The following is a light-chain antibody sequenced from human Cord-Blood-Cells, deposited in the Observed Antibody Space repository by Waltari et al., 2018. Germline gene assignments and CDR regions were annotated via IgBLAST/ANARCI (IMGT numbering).Light chain of an antibody. V-gene: IGLV2-23*01. J-gene: IGLJ3*02. CDR3: CSYAGSSTWV. Sequence: QSALTHPAPVSGSPGQSITISCPGTSSDVGGYNLSPWYQQHPGKAPKLMIYEGSKRPSGVSNRFSGSKSGNTASLTISGLQAEDEADYYCCSYAGSSTWVFGGGTKLTVL. CDR2: EGS. CDR1: SSDVGGYNL.